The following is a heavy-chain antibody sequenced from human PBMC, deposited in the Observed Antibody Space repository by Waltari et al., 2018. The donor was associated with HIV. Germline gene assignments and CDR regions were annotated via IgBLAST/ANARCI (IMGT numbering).Heavy chain of an antibody. J-gene: IGHJ4*02. CDR3: VRDDPGYVPIDY. Sequence: LVQSGGGEVPEGGSLLLSCSGSGFDFRRFSLNWVRQTPRRGLEWVASLRRDTYEANYLASVSGRFTISRDNARSSAFLEMTGLRVEDTATYYCVRDDPGYVPIDYWGQGSQVIVSS. CDR1: GFDFRRFS. CDR2: LRRDTYEA. V-gene: IGHV3-21*04. D-gene: IGHD2-15*01.